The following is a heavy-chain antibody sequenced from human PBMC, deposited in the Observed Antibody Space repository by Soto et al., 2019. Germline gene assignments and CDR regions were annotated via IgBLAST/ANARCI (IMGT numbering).Heavy chain of an antibody. CDR3: ATSIAVAGIGWFDP. CDR2: IIPSFGTA. J-gene: IGHJ5*02. D-gene: IGHD6-19*01. Sequence: GASVKVSCKASGGTFSGYAISWVRQAPGQGLEWMGGIIPSFGTANYAQKFQGRVTITADESTSTAYMELSSLRSEDTAVYYCATSIAVAGIGWFDPWGRGTLVTVSS. V-gene: IGHV1-69*13. CDR1: GGTFSGYA.